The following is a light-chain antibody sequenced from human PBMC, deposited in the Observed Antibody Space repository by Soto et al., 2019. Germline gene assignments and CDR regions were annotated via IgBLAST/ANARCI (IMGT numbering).Light chain of an antibody. CDR3: QQYGSSGT. CDR2: SAS. Sequence: DIVLTQSAATGLSSSEKITSLFCXASQSVSSSYLAWYQQKPGQAPRLLIYSASNRVTGIPDRFSGSGSGIDFTLTISRLEPEDFAVYYCQQYGSSGTFGQGTKVDIK. V-gene: IGKV3-20*01. CDR1: QSVSSSY. J-gene: IGKJ1*01.